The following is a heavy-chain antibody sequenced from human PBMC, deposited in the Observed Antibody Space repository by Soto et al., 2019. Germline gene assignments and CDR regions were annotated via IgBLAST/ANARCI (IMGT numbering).Heavy chain of an antibody. Sequence: PSETLSLTCTVSCGTIRSSNYYWAWIRQPPGKGLEWIGSIDYSGSTYYNPSLKSRVTISVDTSKNHFSLKLGSVTAADTALYYCSRRAPEGFDPWGQGTLVTVSS. CDR2: IDYSGST. J-gene: IGHJ5*02. CDR1: CGTIRSSNYY. CDR3: SRRAPEGFDP. V-gene: IGHV4-39*02.